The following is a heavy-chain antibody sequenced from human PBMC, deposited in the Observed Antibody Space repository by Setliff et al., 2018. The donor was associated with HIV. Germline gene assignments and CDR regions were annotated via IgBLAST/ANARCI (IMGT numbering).Heavy chain of an antibody. Sequence: SETLSLTCTVSGVSISRYYWNWIRQPPGKGLEWIGYFSFSADNKYNPSLQSRVAISGDTSKNQFTLTLNSLTAADTALYYCARAFRPNDAFDTWGQGTMVTVSS. J-gene: IGHJ3*02. CDR2: FSFSADN. V-gene: IGHV4-59*01. CDR1: GVSISRYY. CDR3: ARAFRPNDAFDT.